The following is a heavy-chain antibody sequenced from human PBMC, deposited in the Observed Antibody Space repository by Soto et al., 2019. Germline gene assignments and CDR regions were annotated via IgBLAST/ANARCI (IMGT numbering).Heavy chain of an antibody. J-gene: IGHJ3*02. CDR3: ARDLKQYGDPDAFDI. V-gene: IGHV1-18*01. Sequence: ASVKVSCKASGYTFTSYGISWVRQAPGQGLEWMGWISAYNGNTNYAQKLQGRVTMTTDTSTSTAYMELRSLRSDDTAVYYCARDLKQYGDPDAFDIWGQGTMVTVSS. CDR1: GYTFTSYG. D-gene: IGHD4-17*01. CDR2: ISAYNGNT.